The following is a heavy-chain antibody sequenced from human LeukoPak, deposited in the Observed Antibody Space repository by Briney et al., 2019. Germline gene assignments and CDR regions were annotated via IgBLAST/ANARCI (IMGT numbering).Heavy chain of an antibody. D-gene: IGHD6-6*01. CDR3: ARDVAQYTSSSDFDH. V-gene: IGHV1-2*06. Sequence: ASVKVSCKASGYTFTGYYMHWVRQAPGQGLEWMGRINPNSGGTNYAQRFQGRVTMTRDTSISTAYMELSRLRSDDTAVYYCARDVAQYTSSSDFDHWGQGTLVTVSS. CDR1: GYTFTGYY. CDR2: INPNSGGT. J-gene: IGHJ5*02.